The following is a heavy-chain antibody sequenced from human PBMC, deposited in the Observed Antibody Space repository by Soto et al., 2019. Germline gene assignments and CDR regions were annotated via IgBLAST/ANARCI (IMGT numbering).Heavy chain of an antibody. J-gene: IGHJ6*02. Sequence: QVPLVQSGAEVKKPGASVKVSCKASGYTFTAYYMHWVRQAPGQGLEWMGWINPNSGGTNCAQKFQGRVTMTRDTSISRAYMGLSSLRSDDTAVYYCWTSDYGMDVWGQGTTVTVSS. CDR3: WTSDYGMDV. CDR2: INPNSGGT. CDR1: GYTFTAYY. D-gene: IGHD3-10*01. V-gene: IGHV1-2*02.